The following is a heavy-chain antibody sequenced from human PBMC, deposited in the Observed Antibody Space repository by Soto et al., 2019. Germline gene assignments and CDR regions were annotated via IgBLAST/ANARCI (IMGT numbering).Heavy chain of an antibody. Sequence: QVQLVQSGAEVKKPGSSVKVSCKASGGTFSSYAISWVRQAPGQGLEWMGGIIPIFGTANYAQKFQGRVTITADESTSTAYTELSSLRSEDTAVYYCARWECDSSGYYYPLGGMDVWGQGTTVTVSS. D-gene: IGHD3-22*01. J-gene: IGHJ6*02. CDR1: GGTFSSYA. CDR3: ARWECDSSGYYYPLGGMDV. CDR2: IIPIFGTA. V-gene: IGHV1-69*12.